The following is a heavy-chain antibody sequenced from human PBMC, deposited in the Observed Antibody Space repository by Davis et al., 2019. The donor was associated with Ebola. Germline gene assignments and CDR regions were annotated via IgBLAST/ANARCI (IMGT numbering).Heavy chain of an antibody. V-gene: IGHV3-30-3*01. CDR1: GFTFSSYA. D-gene: IGHD6-19*01. CDR2: ISYDGSNK. CDR3: ARMGIAVAGTFDY. J-gene: IGHJ4*02. Sequence: GESLKIFCAASGFTFSSYAMHWVRQAPGKGLEWVAVISYDGSNKYYADSVKGRFTIFRDNSKNTLYLQMNSLRAEDTAVYYCARMGIAVAGTFDYWGQGTLVTVSS.